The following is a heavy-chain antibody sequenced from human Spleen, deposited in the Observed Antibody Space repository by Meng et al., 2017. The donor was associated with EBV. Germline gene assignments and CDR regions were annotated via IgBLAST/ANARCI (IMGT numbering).Heavy chain of an antibody. CDR3: SRDFACILLS. CDR1: GDSVYNNRAF. D-gene: IGHD2-8*01. V-gene: IGHV6-1*01. CDR2: TYDRINWYN. J-gene: IGHJ4*02. Sequence: QIQIQQSCPGRLRPAEALSLSCTISGDSVYNNRAFWNWVWSCLSRGLEWVGRTYDRINWYNDYAESVKSRITVNLDTSKNQFYLPLNSVPPEDTAVYDCSRDFACILLSWGQGTLVTVFS.